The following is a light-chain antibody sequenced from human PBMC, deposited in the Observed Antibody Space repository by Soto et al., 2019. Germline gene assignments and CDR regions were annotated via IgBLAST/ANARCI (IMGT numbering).Light chain of an antibody. CDR1: SSNLGGYNF. J-gene: IGLJ2*01. V-gene: IGLV2-23*02. CDR3: CSYGGDRI. Sequence: QSALTKPATVSGSPGQSIAISCTGTSSNLGGYNFVSWYQQHPGKAPKLLIYEVNKRPSGVSNRFSGSKSDNTASLTISGLQAEDEADYYCCSYGGDRIFGGGTKVTVL. CDR2: EVN.